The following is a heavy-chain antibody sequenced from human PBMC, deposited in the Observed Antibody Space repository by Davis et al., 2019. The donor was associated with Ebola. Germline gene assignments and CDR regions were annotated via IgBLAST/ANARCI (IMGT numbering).Heavy chain of an antibody. V-gene: IGHV4-34*01. CDR2: IDHSGST. CDR1: GGSFSGYY. CDR3: ARGSHCSSTSCSLLPYYYYYYGMDV. J-gene: IGHJ6*04. D-gene: IGHD2-2*01. Sequence: GSLRLSCAVYGGSFSGYYWSWIRQPPGKGLEWIGEIDHSGSTNYNPSLKSRVTISVDTSKNQFSLKLSSVTAADTAVYYCARGSHCSSTSCSLLPYYYYYYGMDVWGKGTTVTVSS.